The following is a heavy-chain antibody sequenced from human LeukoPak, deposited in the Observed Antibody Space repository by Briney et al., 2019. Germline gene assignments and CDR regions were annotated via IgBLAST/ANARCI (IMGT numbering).Heavy chain of an antibody. D-gene: IGHD3-22*01. CDR3: ARGKISGGYYYDSSGYYQKRPYYYYYMDV. CDR1: GGSFSGYY. Sequence: LSETLSLTCAVYGGSFSGYYWSWIRQPPGKGLEWIGEINHSGSTNYNPSLKSRVTISADTSKNQFSLKLSSVTAADTAVYYCARGKISGGYYYDSSGYYQKRPYYYYYMDVWGKGTTVTVSS. CDR2: INHSGST. V-gene: IGHV4-34*01. J-gene: IGHJ6*03.